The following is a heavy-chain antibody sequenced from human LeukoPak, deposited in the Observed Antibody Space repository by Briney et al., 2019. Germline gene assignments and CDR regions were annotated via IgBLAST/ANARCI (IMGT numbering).Heavy chain of an antibody. CDR3: AREEYYYDSSGYARYFQH. Sequence: GGSLRLSCAASGFTFSSYGMHWVRQAPGKGLEWVAFIRYDGSNKYYADSVKGRFTISRDNSKNTLYLQMGSLRAEDMAVYYCAREEYYYDSSGYARYFQHWGQGTLVTVSS. J-gene: IGHJ1*01. V-gene: IGHV3-30*02. CDR2: IRYDGSNK. CDR1: GFTFSSYG. D-gene: IGHD3-22*01.